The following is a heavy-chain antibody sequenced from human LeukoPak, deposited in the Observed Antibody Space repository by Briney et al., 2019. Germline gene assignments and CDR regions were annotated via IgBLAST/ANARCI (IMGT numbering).Heavy chain of an antibody. CDR1: GFTFSSYS. CDR2: ISSSSSYI. D-gene: IGHD3-22*01. J-gene: IGHJ4*02. Sequence: PGGSLRLSCAVSGFTFSSYSMNWVRQAPGKGLEWVSSISSSSSYIYYADSVKGRFTISRDNAKNSLYLQMNSLRAEDTAVYYCATHHPYDSSGYDGYWGQGTLVTVSS. CDR3: ATHHPYDSSGYDGY. V-gene: IGHV3-21*01.